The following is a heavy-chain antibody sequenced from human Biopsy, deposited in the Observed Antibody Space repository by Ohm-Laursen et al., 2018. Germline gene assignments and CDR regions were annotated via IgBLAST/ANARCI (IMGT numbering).Heavy chain of an antibody. CDR1: GYNFNAYY. CDR2: INPNNGGT. J-gene: IGHJ3*01. V-gene: IGHV1-2*02. Sequence: ASVKVSCKASGYNFNAYYMQWVRQAPGQGLEWMGWINPNNGGTNYAHKFQGRVTMTRDTSISTAYMHLSGLTSDDTAVYYCARLAYSEYRQDPLDVWGQGTMVTVSS. D-gene: IGHD5-18*01. CDR3: ARLAYSEYRQDPLDV.